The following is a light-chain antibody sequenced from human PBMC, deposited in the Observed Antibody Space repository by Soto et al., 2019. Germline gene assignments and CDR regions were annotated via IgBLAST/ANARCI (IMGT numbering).Light chain of an antibody. CDR1: QPINRW. V-gene: IGKV1-12*01. CDR3: KQSKSFPLT. CDR2: AAS. J-gene: IGKJ4*01. Sequence: DLQMTQSPSPLSASVGDRVTITCRASQPINRWLAWYQQKPGKAPKLRIYAASSLHTGVPLRFNGSESGTDFALTISSLQPEDFATYYCKQSKSFPLTFGGGTKVDIK.